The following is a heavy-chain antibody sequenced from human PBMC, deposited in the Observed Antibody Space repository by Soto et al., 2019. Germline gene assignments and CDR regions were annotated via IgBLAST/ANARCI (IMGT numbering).Heavy chain of an antibody. D-gene: IGHD3-22*01. J-gene: IGHJ4*02. CDR2: IYYSGIT. CDR3: ARGRKYYYDNTGPFYFDH. CDR1: GGSVTSGNYY. Sequence: SETLSLTCTVSGGSVTSGNYYWSWIRQPPGKGLEWIAYIYYSGITNNNPSLKSRVTISVDTSKNQFSLKLTSVTAADTAVYYCARGRKYYYDNTGPFYFDHWGQGTRVTVSS. V-gene: IGHV4-61*01.